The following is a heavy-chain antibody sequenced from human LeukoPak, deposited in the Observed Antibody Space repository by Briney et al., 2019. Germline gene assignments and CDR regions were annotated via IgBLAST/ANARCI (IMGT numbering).Heavy chain of an antibody. CDR1: GFTFSGYY. Sequence: KSGGSLRLSCAASGFTFSGYYMSWIRQAPGKGLEWVSYISSSGSTIYYADSVKGRFTISRDNAKNSLYLQMNSLRAEDTAVYYCARPYHMEYPDVWGKGTTVTVSS. D-gene: IGHD2-2*01. CDR3: ARPYHMEYPDV. V-gene: IGHV3-11*04. J-gene: IGHJ6*04. CDR2: ISSSGSTI.